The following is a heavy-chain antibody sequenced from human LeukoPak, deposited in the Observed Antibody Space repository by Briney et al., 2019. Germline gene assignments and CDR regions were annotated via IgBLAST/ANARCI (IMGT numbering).Heavy chain of an antibody. CDR3: AKDIRIWFGEVVLAHDY. Sequence: HPGGSLRLSCAASGFTFSSYGMHWVRQAPGKGLEWVAFIRYDGSNKKYADSVKGRFTISRDNSKNTLYLQMNSLRAEDTAVYYCAKDIRIWFGEVVLAHDYWGQGTLVTVSS. CDR1: GFTFSSYG. V-gene: IGHV3-30*02. CDR2: IRYDGSNK. D-gene: IGHD3-10*01. J-gene: IGHJ4*02.